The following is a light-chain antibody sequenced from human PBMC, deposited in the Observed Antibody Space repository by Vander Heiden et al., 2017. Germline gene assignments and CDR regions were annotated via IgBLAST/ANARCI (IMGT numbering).Light chain of an antibody. CDR2: GAT. V-gene: IGKV3-20*01. Sequence: EIVLTQSPGTLSLSPGERATLSCRASQSVSSSHLAWYQQKPGQATRRRIYGATSRATGIPDRFSGRGSGTDFTLTISRLEPEDFAVYYWQQYGSSPGTFGQGTKVEIK. CDR1: QSVSSSH. CDR3: QQYGSSPGT. J-gene: IGKJ1*01.